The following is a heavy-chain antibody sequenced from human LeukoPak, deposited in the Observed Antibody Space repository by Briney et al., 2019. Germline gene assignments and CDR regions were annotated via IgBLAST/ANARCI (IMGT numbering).Heavy chain of an antibody. CDR1: GYTFTGYY. V-gene: IGHV1-2*02. J-gene: IGHJ3*01. Sequence: ASVKVSCKASGYTFTGYYMHWVRQAPGQGLEWMGWINPNSGGTKYAQKFQGRVTMTRDMSISISYVELSSLRSDDTAVYYCAREITVADTGHDGFDFWGQGTLVTVSS. CDR2: INPNSGGT. D-gene: IGHD6-19*01. CDR3: AREITVADTGHDGFDF.